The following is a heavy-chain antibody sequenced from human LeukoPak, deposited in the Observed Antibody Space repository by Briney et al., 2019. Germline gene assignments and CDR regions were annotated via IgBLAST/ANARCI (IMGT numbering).Heavy chain of an antibody. D-gene: IGHD1-26*01. CDR1: GYTFTNYY. Sequence: GASVKVSCKASGYTFTNYYMHWVRQAPGQGLEWVGIINPSGGSTNYAQKFQGRITMTRDRSTSTVYMELSSLRSEDTAVYYCASGIVGATRVGFGYWGQGTLVTVSS. CDR2: INPSGGST. V-gene: IGHV1-46*01. J-gene: IGHJ4*02. CDR3: ASGIVGATRVGFGY.